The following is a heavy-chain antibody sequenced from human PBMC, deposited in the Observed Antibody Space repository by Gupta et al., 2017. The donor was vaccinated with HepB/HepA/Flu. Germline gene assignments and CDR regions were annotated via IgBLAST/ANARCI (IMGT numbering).Heavy chain of an antibody. V-gene: IGHV3-21*01. Sequence: EVQLVESGGGLVKPGGSLRLSCAASGFTFSSYSMNWIRQAPGKGLEWVSSISRSSNYIYYADSVKGRFTISRDNAKNSLYLQMNSLRADETATYYCAHGGMQLWFWSWFDPRGQGTLVTVSS. J-gene: IGHJ5*01. CDR3: AHGGMQLWFWSWFDP. D-gene: IGHD5-18*01. CDR2: ISRSSNYI. CDR1: GFTFSSYS.